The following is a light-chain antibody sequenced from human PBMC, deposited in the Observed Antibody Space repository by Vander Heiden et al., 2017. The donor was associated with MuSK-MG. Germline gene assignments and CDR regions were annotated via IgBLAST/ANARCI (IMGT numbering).Light chain of an antibody. Sequence: QSALTQPASVSGSPGQSITISCTGTSSDIGYYDLGSWYQQHPGKAPKLIISEVTNRPSGVSDRCSGSKSGNTASLTISGLQADDEADYYCSSFTSSTTPFVFGTGTQVTVL. V-gene: IGLV2-14*02. CDR2: EVT. J-gene: IGLJ1*01. CDR3: SSFTSSTTPFV. CDR1: SSDIGYYDL.